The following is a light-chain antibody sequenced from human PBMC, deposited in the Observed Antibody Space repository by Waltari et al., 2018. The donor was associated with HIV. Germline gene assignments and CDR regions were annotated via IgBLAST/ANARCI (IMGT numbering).Light chain of an antibody. CDR2: VVT. Sequence: QSALTPPASMSGSPRPSITTSCPSTTNDIGCYDFFSWYQQHPGDAPQLIIFVVTRRPSGVSSRFSGSKSGNTASLIISGLQADDEADYYCSSYTNRKTLAFGGGTKVTVL. J-gene: IGLJ3*02. V-gene: IGLV2-14*01. CDR1: TNDIGCYDF. CDR3: SSYTNRKTLA.